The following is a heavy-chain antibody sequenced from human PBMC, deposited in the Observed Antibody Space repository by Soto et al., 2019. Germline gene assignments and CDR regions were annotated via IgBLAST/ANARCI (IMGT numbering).Heavy chain of an antibody. Sequence: GGSLRLSCAASGFAFSSYAMSWVRQAPGKGLEWVSAISGSGGSTYYADSVKGRFTISRDNSKNTLYLQMNSLRAEDTAVYYCARNRYSSGWYGRVDAWCQGTTVTVPS. CDR1: GFAFSSYA. J-gene: IGHJ6*02. CDR3: ARNRYSSGWYGRVDA. D-gene: IGHD6-19*01. CDR2: ISGSGGST. V-gene: IGHV3-23*01.